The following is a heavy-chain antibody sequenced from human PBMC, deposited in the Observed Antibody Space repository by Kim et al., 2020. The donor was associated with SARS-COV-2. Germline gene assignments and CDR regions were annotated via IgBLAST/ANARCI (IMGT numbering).Heavy chain of an antibody. CDR2: ISAYNGNT. Sequence: ASVKVSCKASGYTFTSYGISWVRQAPGQGLEWMGWISAYNGNTNYAQKLQGRVTMTTDTSTSTAYMELRSLRSDDTAVYYCARDKSGSYYMDYYYYYYMDVWGKGTTVTVSS. CDR3: ARDKSGSYYMDYYYYYYMDV. J-gene: IGHJ6*03. V-gene: IGHV1-18*01. CDR1: GYTFTSYG. D-gene: IGHD1-26*01.